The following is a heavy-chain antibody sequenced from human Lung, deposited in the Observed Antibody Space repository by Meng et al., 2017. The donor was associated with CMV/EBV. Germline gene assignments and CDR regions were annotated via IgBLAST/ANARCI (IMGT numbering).Heavy chain of an antibody. D-gene: IGHD6-19*01. CDR2: INTNTGNP. CDR3: ARDKIAVAGITGDY. Sequence: LVQSGYGLKHPGAAGKVSCQAYGYSFTSNAMNWVRQAPGQGLEWMGWINTNTGNPTYAQGFTGRFVFSLDTSVSTAYLQISSLKAEDTAVYYCARDKIAVAGITGDYWGQGTLVTVSS. V-gene: IGHV7-4-1*02. J-gene: IGHJ4*02. CDR1: GYSFTSNA.